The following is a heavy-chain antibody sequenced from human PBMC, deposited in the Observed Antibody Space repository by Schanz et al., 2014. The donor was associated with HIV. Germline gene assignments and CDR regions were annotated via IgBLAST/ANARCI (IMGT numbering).Heavy chain of an antibody. J-gene: IGHJ6*02. CDR3: ARDTVRGVKDSMDV. D-gene: IGHD3-10*01. Sequence: VQLVESGGGLVQPGGSLRLSCAASGFTFSSYGMHWVRQAPGKGLEWVAVISYDGSDKYYADTVKGRFTISRDNSKNSLYLQMKSLRVEDTAVYYCARDTVRGVKDSMDVWGQGTTVTVSS. CDR1: GFTFSSYG. V-gene: IGHV3-30*03. CDR2: ISYDGSDK.